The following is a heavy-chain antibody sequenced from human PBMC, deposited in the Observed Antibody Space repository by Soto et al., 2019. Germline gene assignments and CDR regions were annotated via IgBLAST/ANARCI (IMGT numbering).Heavy chain of an antibody. CDR1: GFTFSNYF. V-gene: IGHV3-74*01. J-gene: IGHJ6*02. Sequence: GGSLRLSCEASGFTFSNYFMHWARQAPGKGLVWISRITPDGSTASYAVSVKGRCTLSRDNAKNTVYLQMDSLRAEDTGVYYCGRGPHNYYAVDVWGQGTTVTVSS. CDR2: ITPDGSTA. CDR3: GRGPHNYYAVDV.